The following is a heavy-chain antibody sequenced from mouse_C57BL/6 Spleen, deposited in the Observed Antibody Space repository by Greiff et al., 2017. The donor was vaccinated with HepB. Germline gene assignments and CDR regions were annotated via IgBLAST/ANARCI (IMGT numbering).Heavy chain of an antibody. CDR3: ARYYGSSFPYYFDY. CDR2: IYPGGGYT. J-gene: IGHJ2*01. CDR1: GYTFTNYW. Sequence: VQLVESGAELVRPGTSVKMSCKASGYTFTNYWIGWAKQRPGHGLEWIGDIYPGGGYTNYNEKFKGKATLTADKSSSTAYMQFSSLTSEDSAIYYCARYYGSSFPYYFDYWGQGNTLTVSS. V-gene: IGHV1-63*01. D-gene: IGHD1-1*01.